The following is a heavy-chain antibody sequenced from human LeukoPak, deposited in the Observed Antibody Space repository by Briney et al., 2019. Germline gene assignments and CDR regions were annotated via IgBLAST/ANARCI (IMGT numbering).Heavy chain of an antibody. J-gene: IGHJ6*02. Sequence: GESLKISCKASGYSFSSYWIGWVRQMPGKGLEWMGIIYPADSDTRYSPSFQGQVTISADKPISTAYLQWSGLKASDTAMYYCARKGLGSQVPRGMDVWGQGTTVTVSS. D-gene: IGHD3-10*01. CDR1: GYSFSSYW. CDR3: ARKGLGSQVPRGMDV. CDR2: IYPADSDT. V-gene: IGHV5-51*04.